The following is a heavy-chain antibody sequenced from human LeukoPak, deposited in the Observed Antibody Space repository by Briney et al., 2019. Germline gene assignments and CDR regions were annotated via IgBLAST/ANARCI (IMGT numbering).Heavy chain of an antibody. V-gene: IGHV1-8*01. CDR3: AREYGVAAAFGAFDI. D-gene: IGHD6-13*01. CDR1: GYTFTSYD. Sequence: ASVKVSCKASGYTFTSYDINWVRQATGQGLEWMGWMNPNSGNTGYAQEFQGRVTITRDTSASTAYMELSSLRSEDMAVYYCAREYGVAAAFGAFDIWGQGTMVTVSS. J-gene: IGHJ3*02. CDR2: MNPNSGNT.